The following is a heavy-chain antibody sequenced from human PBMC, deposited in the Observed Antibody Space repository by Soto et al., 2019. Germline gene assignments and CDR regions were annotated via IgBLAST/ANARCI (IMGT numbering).Heavy chain of an antibody. V-gene: IGHV1-8*01. D-gene: IGHD3-10*01. Sequence: QVQLMQSGAEVKKPGASVKVSCKASGYTFTSYDINWVRQATGQGLEWMGWMNPHSGNTGYAQKFQGRVTMTRNTSISTAYMELSSLRSEDTAVYYCARDQDYYGSGSYAFDIWGQGTMVTVSS. CDR3: ARDQDYYGSGSYAFDI. J-gene: IGHJ3*02. CDR2: MNPHSGNT. CDR1: GYTFTSYD.